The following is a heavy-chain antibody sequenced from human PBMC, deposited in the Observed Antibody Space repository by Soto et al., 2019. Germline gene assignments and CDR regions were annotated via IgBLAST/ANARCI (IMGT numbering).Heavy chain of an antibody. CDR1: GFTFNTYD. CDR3: VRHWGG. V-gene: IGHV3-23*01. Sequence: EVQLLESGGGLVQPGGSLRLSCAASGFTFNTYDMSWVRQAPGTGLEWVSSIATTGETTFYADSVRGRFTISRDNSKNTLFLQINTMRAEDTARYYCVRHWGGWGHGTLVTVSS. D-gene: IGHD2-21*01. CDR2: IATTGETT. J-gene: IGHJ4*01.